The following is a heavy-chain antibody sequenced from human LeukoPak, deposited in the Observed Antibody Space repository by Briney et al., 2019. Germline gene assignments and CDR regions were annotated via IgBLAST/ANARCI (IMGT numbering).Heavy chain of an antibody. CDR3: ASSYDSSGYYLNRDAGYFDY. CDR1: GGTFSSYA. Sequence: SVKVSCKASGGTFSSYAISWVRQAPGQGLEWMGGIIPIFGTANYAQKFQGRVTITTDESTSTAYMELSSLRSEDTAVYYCASSYDSSGYYLNRDAGYFDYWGQGTLVTVSS. V-gene: IGHV1-69*05. J-gene: IGHJ4*02. CDR2: IIPIFGTA. D-gene: IGHD3-22*01.